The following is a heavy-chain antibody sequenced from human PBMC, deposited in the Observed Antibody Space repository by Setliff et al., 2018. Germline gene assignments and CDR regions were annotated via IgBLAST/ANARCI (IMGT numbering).Heavy chain of an antibody. J-gene: IGHJ2*01. CDR1: GYSFTSYG. CDR2: ISAKNGNR. D-gene: IGHD4-17*01. Sequence: ASVKVFCKASGYSFTSYGISWVRQAPGQGLEWMGWISAKNGNRNYAQKLQGRVTVTTDTSTSTAYMELRSLRSDDTAVYYCARDFPTVVTPKEYFDLWGRGTLVTVSS. V-gene: IGHV1-18*01. CDR3: ARDFPTVVTPKEYFDL.